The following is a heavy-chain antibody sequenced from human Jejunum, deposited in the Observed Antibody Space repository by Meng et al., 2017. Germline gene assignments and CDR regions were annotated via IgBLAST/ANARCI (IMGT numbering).Heavy chain of an antibody. CDR3: AREVATDGSNFDY. D-gene: IGHD3-10*01. CDR1: GYTFNSYG. Sequence: QVKLLQSAAEVKEPGASVKVSCGASGYTFNSYGISWFRQAPGQGLEWLGWVSPYNGKTIYTHKLQGRLTMTTDTSTSTAYMELRSLRSDDTAVYYCAREVATDGSNFDYWGQGTLVTVSS. V-gene: IGHV1-18*01. J-gene: IGHJ4*02. CDR2: VSPYNGKT.